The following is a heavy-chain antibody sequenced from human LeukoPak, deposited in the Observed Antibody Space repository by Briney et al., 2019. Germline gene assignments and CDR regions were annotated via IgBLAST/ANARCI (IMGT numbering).Heavy chain of an antibody. CDR3: ARDQYDTWSRRGNFDS. CDR2: ISFDGRNK. V-gene: IGHV3-30*04. Sequence: GGSLRLSCAASGFTFSSYAMHWVRQAPGKGLEWVAVISFDGRNKYYADSVQGRFTVSRDNSKNSLYLQMNSLRAEDTAVFYCARDQYDTWSRRGNFDSWGQGTLVIVSS. CDR1: GFTFSSYA. D-gene: IGHD3-3*01. J-gene: IGHJ4*02.